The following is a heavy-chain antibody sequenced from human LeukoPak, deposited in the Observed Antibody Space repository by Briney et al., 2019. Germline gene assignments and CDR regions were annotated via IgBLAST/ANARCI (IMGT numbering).Heavy chain of an antibody. CDR2: ITSSGSTI. CDR1: GFTFRSYE. CDR3: ARANYYDISGYDY. D-gene: IGHD3-22*01. J-gene: IGHJ4*02. Sequence: GGSLRLSCAASGFTFRSYEMNWVRQAPGKGLEWVSYITSSGSTIYYADSVKGRFTISRDNAKNSLYLQMNSLRAEDTAVYSCARANYYDISGYDYWGQGTLVTVSS. V-gene: IGHV3-48*03.